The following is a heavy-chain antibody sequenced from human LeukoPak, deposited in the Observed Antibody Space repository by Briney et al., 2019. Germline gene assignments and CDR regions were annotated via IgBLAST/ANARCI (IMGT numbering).Heavy chain of an antibody. CDR3: AITTGITMVRGVSSKDYYYYTDV. Sequence: AASVKVSCKASGYTFTGYYMHWVRQAPGQGLEWMGWINPNSGGTNYAQKFQGRVTMTRDTSISTAYMELSRLRSDDTAVYYCAITTGITMVRGVSSKDYYYYTDVWGKGTTVTVSS. V-gene: IGHV1-2*02. J-gene: IGHJ6*03. D-gene: IGHD3-10*01. CDR1: GYTFTGYY. CDR2: INPNSGGT.